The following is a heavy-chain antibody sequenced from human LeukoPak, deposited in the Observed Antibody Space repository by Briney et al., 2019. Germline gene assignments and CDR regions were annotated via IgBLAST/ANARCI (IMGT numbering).Heavy chain of an antibody. CDR3: ARGGATAGLAFDI. CDR1: GYTFTSYG. Sequence: ASVKVSCKASGYTFTSYGISWVRQAPGQGLEWMGWINPNSGGTNYAQKLQGRVTMTTDTSTSTAYMELRSLRSDDTAVYYCARGGATAGLAFDIWGQGTMVTVSS. D-gene: IGHD2-21*02. V-gene: IGHV1-18*01. J-gene: IGHJ3*02. CDR2: INPNSGGT.